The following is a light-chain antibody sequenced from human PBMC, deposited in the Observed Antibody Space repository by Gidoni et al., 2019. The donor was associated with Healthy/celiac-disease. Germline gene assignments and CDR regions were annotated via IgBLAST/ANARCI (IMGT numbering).Light chain of an antibody. CDR1: QSISSY. CDR3: QQSYSTPWT. V-gene: IGKV1-39*01. CDR2: AAS. Sequence: DIQMTQSPSSLSASVGDRVTITCRASQSISSYLNWYQQKPGKAPKLLIYAASSLQSGVPSRFSGSGSGTDFTLTISSLQPEDFATYYCQQSYSTPWTFGQVTKLEIK. J-gene: IGKJ1*01.